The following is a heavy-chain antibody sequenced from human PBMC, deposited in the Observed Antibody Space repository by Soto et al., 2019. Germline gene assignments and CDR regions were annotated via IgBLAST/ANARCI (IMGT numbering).Heavy chain of an antibody. CDR1: GFTVSSKY. V-gene: IGHV3-66*01. J-gene: IGHJ6*02. CDR3: ARELDGLDV. Sequence: GGSLRLSCAASGFTVSSKYMSWVRQTPGKGLEWVSVIYSGDSTYYADSVKGRFTISRDNSKNTLYLQMNSLRAEDTAVYYCARELDGLDVWGQGTTVTVSS. CDR2: IYSGDST.